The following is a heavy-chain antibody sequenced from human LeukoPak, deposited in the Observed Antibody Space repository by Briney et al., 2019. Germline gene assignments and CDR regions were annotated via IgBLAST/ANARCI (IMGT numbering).Heavy chain of an antibody. V-gene: IGHV1-69*05. CDR2: IIPIFGTA. CDR3: AVYYYDSSGYLDY. J-gene: IGHJ4*02. CDR1: GGTFSSYA. D-gene: IGHD3-22*01. Sequence: SVKVSCKASGGTFSSYAISWVRQAPGQGLEWMGGIIPIFGTANYAQKFQGRVTITTDESTSTAYMELSSLRSEDTAVYYCAVYYYDSSGYLDYWGQGTLVTVSS.